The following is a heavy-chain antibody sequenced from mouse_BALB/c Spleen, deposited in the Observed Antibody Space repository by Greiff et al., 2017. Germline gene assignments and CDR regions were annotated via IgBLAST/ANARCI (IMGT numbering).Heavy chain of an antibody. Sequence: QVQLQQSGAELAKPWASVKMSCKASGYTFTSYWMHWVKQRPGQGLEWIGYINPSTGYTEYNQKFKDKATLTADKSSSTAYMQLSSLTSEDSAVYYCNGYYLDYWGQGTTLTVSS. CDR2: INPSTGYT. CDR1: GYTFTSYW. J-gene: IGHJ2*01. D-gene: IGHD2-2*01. CDR3: NGYYLDY. V-gene: IGHV1-7*01.